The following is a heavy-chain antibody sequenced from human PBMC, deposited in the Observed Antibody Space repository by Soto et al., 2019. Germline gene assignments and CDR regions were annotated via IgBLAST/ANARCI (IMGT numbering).Heavy chain of an antibody. D-gene: IGHD6-13*01. CDR1: GGSISPYY. J-gene: IGHJ6*03. CDR3: ARKGAAASYAHSYMAV. CDR2: VYYSGNT. V-gene: IGHV4-59*01. Sequence: SETLSLTCTVSGGSISPYYWSWIRQPPGKGLEWIGYVYYSGNTNYNPSLESRVTISVDTSRNRFSLNLTSATAADTAVYYCARKGAAASYAHSYMAVWGRGTAVTVSS.